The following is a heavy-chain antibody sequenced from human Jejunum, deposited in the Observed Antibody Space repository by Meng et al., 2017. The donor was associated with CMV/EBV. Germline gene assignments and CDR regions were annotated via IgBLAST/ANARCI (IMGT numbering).Heavy chain of an antibody. CDR1: GYSFTSYA. CDR3: ARVEVGITAGDY. J-gene: IGHJ4*02. CDR2: ISAYDGNT. Sequence: QVQLGGAGAWVQKPGALVSVSFKPSGYSFTSYAISCVRQAPGQGIEWMGWISAYDGNTNYAQKFQGRVTMATDTSTNTAYMELRSLRSDDTAVYYGARVEVGITAGDYWGQGTLVTVSS. V-gene: IGHV1-18*01. D-gene: IGHD1-26*01.